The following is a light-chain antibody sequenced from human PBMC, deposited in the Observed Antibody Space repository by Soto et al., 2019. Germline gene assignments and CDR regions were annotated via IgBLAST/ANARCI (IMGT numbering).Light chain of an antibody. CDR3: QQVYNYPWT. CDR1: RSINND. CDR2: GAS. V-gene: IGKV1-6*01. Sequence: IQLTRSPTPLASPLGERVIITCRASRSINNDLGWYQQKPGQAPKFLIYGASALASGVPSRFSGSGSGTDFTLTISSLQPEDFATYYCQQVYNYPWTFGQGAKVDIK. J-gene: IGKJ1*01.